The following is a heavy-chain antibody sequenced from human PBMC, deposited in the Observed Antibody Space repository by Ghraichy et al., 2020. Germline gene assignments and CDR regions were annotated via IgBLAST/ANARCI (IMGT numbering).Heavy chain of an antibody. CDR1: GYNFTNYW. J-gene: IGHJ6*02. Sequence: GESLNTSCKASGYNFTNYWIGWVRQMPGKGLEWMGIIYPGDSDTRYSPSFQGQVTISVDKSIATTYLQWSSLKASETAMYYCARLGYCRGGGCYFVGKYYWLYFVMVVWSQGTTVNVSS. V-gene: IGHV5-51*01. CDR3: ARLGYCRGGGCYFVGKYYWLYFVMVV. D-gene: IGHD2-15*01. CDR2: IYPGDSDT.